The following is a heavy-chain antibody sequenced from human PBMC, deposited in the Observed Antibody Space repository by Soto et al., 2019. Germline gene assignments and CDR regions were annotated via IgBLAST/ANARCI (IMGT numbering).Heavy chain of an antibody. CDR3: ARSRPMVRGVMSYYYYGMDV. D-gene: IGHD3-10*01. CDR1: GGTFSSYA. Sequence: SVKVSCMASGGTFSSYAISWVRQAPGQGLEWMGGIIPIFGTANYAQKFQGRVTITADESTSTAYMELSSLRSEDTAVYYCARSRPMVRGVMSYYYYGMDVWGQGTTVTVSS. V-gene: IGHV1-69*13. CDR2: IIPIFGTA. J-gene: IGHJ6*02.